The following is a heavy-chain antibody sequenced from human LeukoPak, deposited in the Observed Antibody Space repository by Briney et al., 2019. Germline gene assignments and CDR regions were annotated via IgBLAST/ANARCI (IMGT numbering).Heavy chain of an antibody. D-gene: IGHD5-12*01. CDR3: ARGFRRIIVATKYGMDV. J-gene: IGHJ6*02. Sequence: SETLSLTCAVYGGSFSGYYWSWIRQPPGKGLEWIGEINHSGSTNYNPSLKSRVTISVDTSKNQFSLKPSSVTAADTAVYYCARGFRRIIVATKYGMDVWGQGTTVTVSS. CDR1: GGSFSGYY. V-gene: IGHV4-34*01. CDR2: INHSGST.